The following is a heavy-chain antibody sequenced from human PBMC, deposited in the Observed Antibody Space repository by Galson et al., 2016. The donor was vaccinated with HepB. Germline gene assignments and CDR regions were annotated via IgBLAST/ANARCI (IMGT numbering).Heavy chain of an antibody. CDR1: GFTFSEYY. J-gene: IGHJ4*02. CDR2: ISSSRGYT. D-gene: IGHD3-10*01. V-gene: IGHV3-11*05. CDR3: ARAPMLRGVIMTTPFDY. Sequence: SLRLSFAASGFTFSEYYMSWVRQAPGKGLECVSYISSSRGYTHYAESVKGRFTISRDNAKNTLYLEMNSLSAADTAVYYCARAPMLRGVIMTTPFDYWGQGTLVTVSS.